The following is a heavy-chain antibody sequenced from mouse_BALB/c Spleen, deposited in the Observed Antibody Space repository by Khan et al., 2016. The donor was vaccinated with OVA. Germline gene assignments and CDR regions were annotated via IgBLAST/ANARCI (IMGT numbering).Heavy chain of an antibody. CDR3: ARGNYYGYYFDY. V-gene: IGHV3-2*02. CDR2: ISYSGGT. J-gene: IGHJ2*01. CDR1: GYSITSGYA. D-gene: IGHD1-1*01. Sequence: LQQSGPGLVKPSQSLSLTCTVTGYSITSGYAWNWIRQFPGNKLEWMGYISYSGGTSYNPSLKSRISITRDTSKNQFFLQLNSVTTEDTATYYCARGNYYGYYFDYWGQGTPLTVSS.